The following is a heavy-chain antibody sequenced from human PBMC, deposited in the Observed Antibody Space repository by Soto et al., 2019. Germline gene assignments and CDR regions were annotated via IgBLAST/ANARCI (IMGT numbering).Heavy chain of an antibody. D-gene: IGHD6-19*01. J-gene: IGHJ4*02. V-gene: IGHV4-4*02. CDR3: AREKSSGWYRGGFDY. CDR2: IYHSGST. CDR1: GGSISSSNW. Sequence: QVQLQESGPGLVKPSGTLSLTCAVSGGSISSSNWWSWVRQPPGKGLEWIGEIYHSGSTNYNPSPTRRVTISVDKSQNQFSLKLSSVTAAGTAVYYGAREKSSGWYRGGFDYWGQGTLGTVSS.